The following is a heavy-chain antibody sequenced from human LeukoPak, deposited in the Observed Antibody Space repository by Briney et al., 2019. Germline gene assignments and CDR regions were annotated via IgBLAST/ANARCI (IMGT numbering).Heavy chain of an antibody. V-gene: IGHV3-48*04. CDR1: GFTFSSHN. CDR2: ISSSYNTI. D-gene: IGHD3-22*01. J-gene: IGHJ1*01. Sequence: GGSLRLSCVASGFTFSSHNMNWVRQAPGKGLEWVSYISSSYNTIYYRDSVKGRFTISRDNAKNSLYLQMNSLRAEDTAVYYCATYSSLNRREFQYWGQGTLLTVSS. CDR3: ATYSSLNRREFQY.